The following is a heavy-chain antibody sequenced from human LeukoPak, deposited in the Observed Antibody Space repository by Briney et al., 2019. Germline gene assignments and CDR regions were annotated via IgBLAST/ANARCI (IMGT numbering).Heavy chain of an antibody. CDR1: GYTLTELS. V-gene: IGHV1-24*01. CDR2: FDPEDGET. J-gene: IGHJ4*02. D-gene: IGHD6-6*01. CDR3: ATEFRSAARRYYFDY. Sequence: ASVKVSCKVSGYTLTELSMHWVRQAPGKGLEWMGGFDPEDGETIYAQKFQGRVTMTEDTSTDTAYMELSSLRSEDTAGYYCATEFRSAARRYYFDYWGQGTLVTVSS.